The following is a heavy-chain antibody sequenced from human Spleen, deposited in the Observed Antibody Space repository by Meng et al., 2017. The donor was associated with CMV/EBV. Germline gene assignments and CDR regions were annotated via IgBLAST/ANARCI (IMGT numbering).Heavy chain of an antibody. CDR2: TYYRSKWYN. CDR1: ADRVSSTCAA. D-gene: IGHD6-6*01. J-gene: IGHJ4*02. CDR3: AYGSSSFYYFDY. V-gene: IGHV6-1*01. Sequence: SADRVSSTCAAWNWLWQPPSRGLEWLGRTYYRSKWYNDYAVSVKSRITINPDTSKTQFPLQLSSVTHEDTAVYYCAYGSSSFYYFDYWGQGTLVTVSS.